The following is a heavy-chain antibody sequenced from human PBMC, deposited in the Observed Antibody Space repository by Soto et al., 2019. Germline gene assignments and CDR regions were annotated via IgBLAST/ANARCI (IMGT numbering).Heavy chain of an antibody. CDR1: GGTFSSYA. J-gene: IGHJ5*02. Sequence: SVKVSCKASGGTFSSYAISWVRQAPGQGLEWMGGIIPIFGTANYAQKFQGRVTITADESTSTAYMELSSLRSEDTAVYYCARDGIAAAGIGWFDPWGQGTLVTVSS. D-gene: IGHD6-13*01. V-gene: IGHV1-69*13. CDR3: ARDGIAAAGIGWFDP. CDR2: IIPIFGTA.